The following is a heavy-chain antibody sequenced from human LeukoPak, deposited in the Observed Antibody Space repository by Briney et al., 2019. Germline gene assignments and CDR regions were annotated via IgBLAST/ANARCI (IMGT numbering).Heavy chain of an antibody. CDR2: IIPIFGTA. J-gene: IGHJ6*02. CDR1: GGTFSSYA. CDR3: ARVGYYYDSSGYPARGYYYYGMDV. Sequence: SVKVSCKASGGTFSSYAISWARQAPGQGLEWMGGIIPIFGTANYAQKFQGRVTITADESTSTAYMELSSLRSEDTAVYYCARVGYYYDSSGYPARGYYYYGMDVWGQGTTVTVSS. D-gene: IGHD3-22*01. V-gene: IGHV1-69*13.